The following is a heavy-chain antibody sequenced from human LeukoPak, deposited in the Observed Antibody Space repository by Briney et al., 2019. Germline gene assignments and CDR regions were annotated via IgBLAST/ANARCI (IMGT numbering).Heavy chain of an antibody. Sequence: PGGSLRLSCAASGFTFSSYWMHWVRQAPGKGLVWVSRINSDGSSTSYADSVKGRFTISRDNAKNTLYLQMNSLRDEDTAVYYCVRAEMQLGSCTSSNCLFDYWGQGTLVTVSS. J-gene: IGHJ4*02. CDR3: VRAEMQLGSCTSSNCLFDY. D-gene: IGHD2-2*03. CDR2: INSDGSST. V-gene: IGHV3-74*01. CDR1: GFTFSSYW.